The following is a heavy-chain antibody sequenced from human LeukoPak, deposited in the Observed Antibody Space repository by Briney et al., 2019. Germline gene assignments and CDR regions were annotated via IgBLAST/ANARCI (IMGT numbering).Heavy chain of an antibody. J-gene: IGHJ4*02. CDR1: GFTFSIYG. CDR3: ARENSGSYYQFDC. V-gene: IGHV3-23*01. Sequence: GGTLRLSCAASGFTFSIYGMSWVRQAPGRGLEWVSAMSGSGGSTYYADSVKGRFTISRDNAKNSLYLQMNSLRPEDTAVYYCARENSGSYYQFDCWGQGTLVTVSS. CDR2: MSGSGGST. D-gene: IGHD1-26*01.